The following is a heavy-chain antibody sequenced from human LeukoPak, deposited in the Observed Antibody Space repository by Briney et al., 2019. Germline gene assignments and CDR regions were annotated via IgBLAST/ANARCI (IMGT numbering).Heavy chain of an antibody. V-gene: IGHV3-21*01. Sequence: GSLXXXCTGSGFTFSSYSMNWVRQAPGKGLEWVSSISSSSSYRYYEESVKGRFSISRDNARNSLYMQMNRLRAEDTDVYYXXXDSXXXXIXWXXXDYWGQGTXVTVSS. CDR1: GFTFSSYS. CDR2: ISSSSSYR. D-gene: IGHD3-3*02. CDR3: XXDSXXXXIXWXXXDY. J-gene: IGHJ4*02.